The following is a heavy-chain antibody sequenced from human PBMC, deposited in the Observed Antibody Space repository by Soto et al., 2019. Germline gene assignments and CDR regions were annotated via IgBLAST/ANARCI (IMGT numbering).Heavy chain of an antibody. CDR3: ARGITTIGYYYYGMDV. CDR1: GYTSTSYG. V-gene: IGHV1-18*04. J-gene: IGHJ6*02. CDR2: ISAYNGNT. D-gene: IGHD3-10*02. Sequence: GASVKVSCKASGYTSTSYGISWVRQAPGQGLEWMGWISAYNGNTNYAQKLQGRVTMTTDTSTSTAYMELRSLRSDDTAVYYCARGITTIGYYYYGMDVWGQGTTVTVSS.